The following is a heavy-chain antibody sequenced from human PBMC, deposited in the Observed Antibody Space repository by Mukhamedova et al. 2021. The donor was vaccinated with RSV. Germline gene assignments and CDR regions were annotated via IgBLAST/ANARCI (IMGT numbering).Heavy chain of an antibody. D-gene: IGHD2-15*01. Sequence: TNYNPSLKSRVTISVDTSKNQFSLKLSSVTAADTAVYYCAGRIVVVSASTGWQLGIENGIDYWGQGTLVTVSS. CDR2: T. J-gene: IGHJ4*02. CDR3: AGRIVVVSASTGWQLGIENGIDY. V-gene: IGHV4-34*01.